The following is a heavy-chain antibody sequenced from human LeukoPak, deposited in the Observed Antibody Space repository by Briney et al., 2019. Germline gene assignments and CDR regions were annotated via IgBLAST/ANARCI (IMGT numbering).Heavy chain of an antibody. V-gene: IGHV3-20*04. CDR2: INWNGGST. CDR3: ATDEQWLHPSAEYFQH. CDR1: GFTFDDYG. D-gene: IGHD6-19*01. J-gene: IGHJ1*01. Sequence: GGSLRLSCAASGFTFDDYGMSWVRQAPGKGLEWVSGINWNGGSTGYADSVKGRFTISRDNAKNSLYLQMNSLRAEDTAVYYCATDEQWLHPSAEYFQHWGQGTLVTVSS.